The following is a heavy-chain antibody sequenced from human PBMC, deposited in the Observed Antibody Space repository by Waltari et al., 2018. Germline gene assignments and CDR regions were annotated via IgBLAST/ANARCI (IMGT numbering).Heavy chain of an antibody. Sequence: QVQLVQSGAEALRPGAYVKVPCQASGYTFINYEITWGRQAAGQGLEWMGWVNPNSGATAYAQKFQGRITMTWDTSISTAYMEMSNLRSDDTAVLYCARGRDVFANFDYNWFDPWGQGTLVTVSS. CDR3: ARGRDVFANFDYNWFDP. D-gene: IGHD2-21*01. CDR1: GYTFINYE. CDR2: VNPNSGAT. J-gene: IGHJ5*02. V-gene: IGHV1-8*02.